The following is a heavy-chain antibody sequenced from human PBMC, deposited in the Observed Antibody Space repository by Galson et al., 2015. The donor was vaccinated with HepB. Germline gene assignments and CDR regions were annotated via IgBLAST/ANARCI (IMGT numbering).Heavy chain of an antibody. D-gene: IGHD6-19*01. CDR2: ISDRSTYT. Sequence: SLRLSCAASGFTFSDYYMTWIRQAPGKGLEWVSYISDRSTYTQYADSVKGRFTISRDNSKNTLYLQMNSLRAEDTAVYYCARDHYIAVAVHYYYYGMDVWGQGTTVTVSS. J-gene: IGHJ6*02. V-gene: IGHV3-11*06. CDR3: ARDHYIAVAVHYYYYGMDV. CDR1: GFTFSDYY.